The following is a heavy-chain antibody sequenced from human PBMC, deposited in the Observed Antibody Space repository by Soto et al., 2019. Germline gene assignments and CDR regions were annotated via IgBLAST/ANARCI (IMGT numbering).Heavy chain of an antibody. CDR3: TKAYCVGARGSDY. CDR1: GFTCSNAW. CDR2: IKSKTDGGTT. V-gene: IGHV3-15*01. D-gene: IGHD1-26*01. Sequence: EVQLVESGGGLVKPGGSLRLSCAASGFTCSNAWMSWVRQAPGKGREWGGRIKSKTDGGTTDYAAPVKGRFTISRDDSKNTLYLQMNSLKTEDTAGYYCTKAYCVGARGSDYWGQGTLVTVSS. J-gene: IGHJ4*02.